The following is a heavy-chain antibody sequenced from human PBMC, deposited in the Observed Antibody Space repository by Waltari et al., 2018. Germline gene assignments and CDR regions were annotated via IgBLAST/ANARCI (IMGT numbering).Heavy chain of an antibody. CDR2: INHIGTT. J-gene: IGHJ4*02. Sequence: QVQLHQWVAGLFKPAATLSLPCEVYGGSFSGHYCTRVRQSPGKSLEWIGEINHIGTTAYTPTLQGRVTMSVDTCNDPVSLEVASVTAADTAVYYCARKILAFGESLAYFDHWGQGTLVTVSS. V-gene: IGHV4-34*01. D-gene: IGHD3-10*01. CDR3: ARKILAFGESLAYFDH. CDR1: GGSFSGHY.